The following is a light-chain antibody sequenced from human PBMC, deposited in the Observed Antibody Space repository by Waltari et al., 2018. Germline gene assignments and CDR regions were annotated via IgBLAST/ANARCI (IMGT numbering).Light chain of an antibody. CDR3: QQYVNAPET. CDR1: CSVSSNS. CDR2: DAS. V-gene: IGKV3-20*01. J-gene: IGKJ1*01. Sequence: EIVLTQSPGPLSLSPGERATLSCRASCSVSSNSLAWYQHKPGQVPRLLIYDASSRAPGIPDRFSGSGSGTDFTLTISRLEPEDFAVYYCQQYVNAPETFGQGTKVEVK.